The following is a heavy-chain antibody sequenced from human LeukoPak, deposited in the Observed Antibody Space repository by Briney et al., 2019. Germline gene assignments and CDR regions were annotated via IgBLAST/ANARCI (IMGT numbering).Heavy chain of an antibody. V-gene: IGHV4-30-2*01. CDR1: GGSISSGGYC. J-gene: IGHJ5*02. CDR3: ARSDSYTWFDP. Sequence: NPSETLSLTCTVSGGSISSGGYCWSWIRQPPGKGLEWIGYIYHSGSTYYNPSLKSRLTISVDRSKNQFSLKLSSVTAADTAVYYCARSDSYTWFDPWGQGTLVTVSS. D-gene: IGHD2-15*01. CDR2: IYHSGST.